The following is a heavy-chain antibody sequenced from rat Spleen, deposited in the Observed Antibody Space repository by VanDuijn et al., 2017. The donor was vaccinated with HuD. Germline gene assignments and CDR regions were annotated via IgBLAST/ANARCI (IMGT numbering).Heavy chain of an antibody. Sequence: EVQLVESGGGLVQPGRSLKLSCAASGFTFRNYGTHWVRQAPTKGLEWVASISTSGGSTYYRDSVKGRFTVSRDNAKSTQYLQMDSLRSEDTATDCCARGIRHYFDYWGQGVMVTVSS. CDR2: ISTSGGST. V-gene: IGHV5-19*01. CDR3: ARGIRHYFDY. J-gene: IGHJ2*01. CDR1: GFTFRNYG.